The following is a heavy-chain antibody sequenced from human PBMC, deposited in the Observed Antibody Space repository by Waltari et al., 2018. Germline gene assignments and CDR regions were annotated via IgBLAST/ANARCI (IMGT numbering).Heavy chain of an antibody. CDR1: GGPFSSYT. J-gene: IGHJ6*02. Sequence: QVQLVQSGAEVKKPGSSVKVSCTASGGPFSSYTISWVRQAPGPGLAWRGRIIPIRGIANYAQKFQGRVTITADKSTSTAYMELNSLRAEDTAVYYCAKVDSPYYSGYDRGYYYYGMDVWGQGTTVTVSS. D-gene: IGHD5-12*01. V-gene: IGHV1-69*02. CDR3: AKVDSPYYSGYDRGYYYYGMDV. CDR2: IIPIRGIA.